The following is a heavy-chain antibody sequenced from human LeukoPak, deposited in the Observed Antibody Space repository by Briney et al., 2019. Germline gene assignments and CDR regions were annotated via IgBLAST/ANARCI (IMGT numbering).Heavy chain of an antibody. Sequence: PSETLSLTCTVSGGSLSSYYWNWIRQPPGKGLEWIGYINYIRTTDYNPSLKSRVTISLDTSKNRFSLKLSSVTAADTAVYYCARLSIVGATNFDYWGQGTLVTVSS. D-gene: IGHD1-26*01. CDR1: GGSLSSYY. J-gene: IGHJ4*02. CDR2: INYIRTT. V-gene: IGHV4-59*08. CDR3: ARLSIVGATNFDY.